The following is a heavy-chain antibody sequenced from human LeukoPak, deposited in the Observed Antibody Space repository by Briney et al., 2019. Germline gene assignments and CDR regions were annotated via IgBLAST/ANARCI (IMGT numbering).Heavy chain of an antibody. CDR2: ISGSGGST. D-gene: IGHD2-2*01. CDR1: GFTFSSYA. CDR3: AKSLGCSSTSCPTSFDY. V-gene: IGHV3-23*01. J-gene: IGHJ4*02. Sequence: PGGSLRLSCAASGFTFSSYAMSWVRQAPGKGLEWVSAISGSGGSTYYADSVKGRFTISRDNSKNTLYLQMNSLRAEDTAVYYCAKSLGCSSTSCPTSFDYWGQGTLVTVSS.